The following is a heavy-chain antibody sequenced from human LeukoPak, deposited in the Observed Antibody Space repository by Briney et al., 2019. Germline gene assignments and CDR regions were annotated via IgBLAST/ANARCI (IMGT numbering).Heavy chain of an antibody. CDR2: ISGSGGKT. CDR3: ATEDSEGGPNWFHP. J-gene: IGHJ5*02. CDR1: GFTFSNYG. Sequence: GGSLRLSRAASGFTFSNYGMSWVRQAPGKGLEWVSAISGSGGKTYYTDSVKGRFTISRDNSKNTLYLQMDSLRAEDTAVYYCATEDSEGGPNWFHPWGQGTLVTVSS. V-gene: IGHV3-23*01. D-gene: IGHD1-14*01.